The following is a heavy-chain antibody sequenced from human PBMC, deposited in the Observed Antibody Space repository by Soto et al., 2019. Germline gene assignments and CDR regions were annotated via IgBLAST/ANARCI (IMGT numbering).Heavy chain of an antibody. J-gene: IGHJ6*02. D-gene: IGHD2-21*02. CDR2: INPKSGAT. V-gene: IGHV1-2*02. CDR3: VYYCAKSNFGGDDHFKYGLDV. CDR1: GYRFTGYG. Sequence: QVQLVQSGAEVKKPGASLKVSCKASGYRFTGYGLHWVRQAPGQGLQWMGWINPKSGATDYAQKFQGRVSMTREMSTNTSYLELRGLRSDDPADDPAVYYCAKSNFGGDDHFKYGLDVWGQGTTLTVSS.